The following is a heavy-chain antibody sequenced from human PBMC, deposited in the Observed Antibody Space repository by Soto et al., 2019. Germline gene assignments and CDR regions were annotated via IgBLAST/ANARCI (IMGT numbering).Heavy chain of an antibody. CDR1: GGSISSSNW. CDR2: IYHSGST. D-gene: IGHD3-22*01. V-gene: IGHV4-4*02. CDR3: ARRGQTRDSPYGMDV. J-gene: IGHJ6*02. Sequence: PSETLSLTCAVSGGSISSSNWWSWVRQPPGKGLEWIGEIYHSGSTNYNPSLKSRVTISVDKSKNQFSLKLSSVTAADTAVYYCARRGQTRDSPYGMDVWGQGTTVTVPS.